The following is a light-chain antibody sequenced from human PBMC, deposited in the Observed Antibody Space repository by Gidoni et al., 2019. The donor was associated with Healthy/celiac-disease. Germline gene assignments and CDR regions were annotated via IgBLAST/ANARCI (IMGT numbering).Light chain of an antibody. Sequence: SYELTHPPSVSVSQGRTASITCTGDKLGDKYDVWYQQKPGQSPVLVIDQDSKRPSGIPERFSGSNSGNTATLTISGTKAMDEADYYCQAWDSSTYVVFGGGTKLTVL. CDR1: KLGDKY. CDR3: QAWDSSTYVV. CDR2: QDS. J-gene: IGLJ2*01. V-gene: IGLV3-1*01.